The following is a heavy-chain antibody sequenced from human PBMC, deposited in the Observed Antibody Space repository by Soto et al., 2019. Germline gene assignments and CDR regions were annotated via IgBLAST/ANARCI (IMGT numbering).Heavy chain of an antibody. CDR2: IYPGDSDT. D-gene: IGHD6-6*01. CDR3: ASGLSSEGYYYYYGMDV. V-gene: IGHV5-51*01. J-gene: IGHJ6*02. Sequence: GESLKISCKGSGYSFTSYWIGWVRQMPGKGLEWMGIIYPGDSDTRYGPSFQGQVTISADKSISTAYLQWSSLKASDTAMYYCASGLSSEGYYYYYGMDVWGQGTTVTVSS. CDR1: GYSFTSYW.